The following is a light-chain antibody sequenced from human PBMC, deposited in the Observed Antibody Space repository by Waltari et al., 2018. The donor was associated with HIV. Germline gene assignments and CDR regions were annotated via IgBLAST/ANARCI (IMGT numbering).Light chain of an antibody. V-gene: IGLV1-47*01. CDR2: RNN. Sequence: QSVLTQPPSASGTPGQRVTISCSGSSSSIGSNYVYWYQQLPGTAPKLLIYRNNQRPSGVPDRFSGSKSGTSASLAISGLRSEDGADYYCAAWDDSLSGYVFGTGTKVTVL. J-gene: IGLJ1*01. CDR1: SSSIGSNY. CDR3: AAWDDSLSGYV.